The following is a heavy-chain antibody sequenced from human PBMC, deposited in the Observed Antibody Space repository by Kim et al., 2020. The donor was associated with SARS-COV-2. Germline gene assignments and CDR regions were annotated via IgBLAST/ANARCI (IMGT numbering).Heavy chain of an antibody. Sequence: GGSLRLSCAASGFTFSDHGMHWVRQAPGKGLEWVAVIWYDGIYKYHADSVKGRFTISRDNSKNTLYLQMNTLRAEDTALYFCARDHGSGTYYTDYWGQGTLVTVSS. CDR2: IWYDGIYK. V-gene: IGHV3-33*01. CDR1: GFTFSDHG. J-gene: IGHJ4*02. CDR3: ARDHGSGTYYTDY. D-gene: IGHD1-26*01.